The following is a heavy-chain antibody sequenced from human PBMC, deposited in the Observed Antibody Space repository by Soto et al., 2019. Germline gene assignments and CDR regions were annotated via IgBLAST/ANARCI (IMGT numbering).Heavy chain of an antibody. V-gene: IGHV3-30*18. D-gene: IGHD3-9*01. Sequence: QVQLVESGGGVVQPGRSLRLSCAASGFTFSSYGMHWVRQAPGKGLEWVAVISYDGSNKYYADSVKGRFTISRDNSKNTLYLQMNSLRAEDTAVYYCAKDRDVLRYFDWPDYWGQGTLVTVSS. CDR3: AKDRDVLRYFDWPDY. CDR1: GFTFSSYG. CDR2: ISYDGSNK. J-gene: IGHJ4*02.